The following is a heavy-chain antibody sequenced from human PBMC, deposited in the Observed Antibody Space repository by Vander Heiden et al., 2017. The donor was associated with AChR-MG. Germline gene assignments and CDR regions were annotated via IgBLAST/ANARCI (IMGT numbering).Heavy chain of an antibody. J-gene: IGHJ6*02. CDR2: IYTAGSP. D-gene: IGHD6-6*01. CDR1: GFSVSTNS. Sequence: DVQLVETGGGLIQPGGSLRLSCAASGFSVSTNSMNWVRQAPGKGLEWLSLIYTAGSPYYADSVKGRFTVSRDNSMNTLYLQMNSLRAEDTAVYYCARVRARDYFYSMDVWGLGTTVTVSS. CDR3: ARVRARDYFYSMDV. V-gene: IGHV3-53*02.